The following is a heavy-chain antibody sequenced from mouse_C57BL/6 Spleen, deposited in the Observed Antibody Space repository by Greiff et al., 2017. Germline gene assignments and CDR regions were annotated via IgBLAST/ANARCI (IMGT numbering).Heavy chain of an antibody. CDR1: GFNIKDDY. D-gene: IGHD2-4*01. CDR2: IEPENGAT. V-gene: IGHV14-4*01. Sequence: EVQVVESGAELVRPGASVKLSCTASGFNIKDDYMHWVKQRPEQGLEWIGWIEPENGATEYASKFQGKAIITADTSSNTAYLQLTSLTSEDTAVYYCIQDYDFDVWGTGTTVTVSS. J-gene: IGHJ1*03. CDR3: IQDYDFDV.